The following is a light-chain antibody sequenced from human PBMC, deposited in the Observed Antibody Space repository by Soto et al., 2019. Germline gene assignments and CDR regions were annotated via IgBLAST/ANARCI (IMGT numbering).Light chain of an antibody. CDR1: QSVSSN. Sequence: EIVITPSPSTLSVSPKKRATLSCRASQSVSSNLAWYQQKPGQAPRLLINGASTRATGIPARFSGSGSGTDFTLTISRLEPEDFALYYCQQYGGSPITFGQGTRLEIK. CDR2: GAS. J-gene: IGKJ5*01. CDR3: QQYGGSPIT. V-gene: IGKV3-15*01.